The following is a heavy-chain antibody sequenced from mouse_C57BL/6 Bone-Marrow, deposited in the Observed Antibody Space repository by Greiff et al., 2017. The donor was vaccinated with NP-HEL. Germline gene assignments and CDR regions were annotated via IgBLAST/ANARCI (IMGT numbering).Heavy chain of an antibody. D-gene: IGHD1-1*01. CDR3: ASYYGSRYFEY. V-gene: IGHV1-82*01. CDR1: GYAFSSSW. CDR2: IYPGDGDT. J-gene: IGHJ2*01. Sequence: QVQLQQSGPELVKPGASVKISCKASGYAFSSSWMNWVKQRPGKGLEWIGRIYPGDGDTNYNGKFKGKATLTADKSSSTAYMQLSSLTSEDSAVYFCASYYGSRYFEYWGQGTTLTVSS.